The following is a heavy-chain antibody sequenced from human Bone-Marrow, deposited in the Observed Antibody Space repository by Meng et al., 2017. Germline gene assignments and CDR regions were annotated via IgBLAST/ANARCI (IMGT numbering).Heavy chain of an antibody. D-gene: IGHD2-15*01. CDR3: AGDFCSGGNCFRLAQDYFDY. J-gene: IGHJ4*02. V-gene: IGHV3-33*01. CDR2: IWHDGSNK. CDR1: GFTFSIYG. Sequence: GESLKISCAASGFTFSIYGMHWVRQAPGKGLEWVAVIWHDGSNKYYADSVKGRFTISRNNSKNTLYLQMNSLGAEVTAVYYCAGDFCSGGNCFRLAQDYFDYWGQGTLVTVSS.